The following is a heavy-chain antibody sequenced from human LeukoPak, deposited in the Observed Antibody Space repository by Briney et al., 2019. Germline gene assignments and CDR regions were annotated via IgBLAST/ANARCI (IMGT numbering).Heavy chain of an antibody. CDR1: GSTFSSYA. CDR3: AKDLWIVGVWPRPFEI. D-gene: IGHD1-26*01. CDR2: ISGSGGST. J-gene: IGHJ3*02. V-gene: IGHV3-23*01. Sequence: GGSLRLSCAASGSTFSSYAMNWVRQAPGKGLEWVSGISGSGGSTYYAESVKGRFTISRDNSENTLYVQMNSLRVEDMAVYYCAKDLWIVGVWPRPFEIRGQGTMVTVSS.